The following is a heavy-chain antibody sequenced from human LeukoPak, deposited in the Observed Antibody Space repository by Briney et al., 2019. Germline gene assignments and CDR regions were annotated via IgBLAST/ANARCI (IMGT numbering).Heavy chain of an antibody. Sequence: SETLSLTCTVSGGSISSYYWSWIRQPPGKGLEWIGYIYYSGSTNYNPSLKSRVTISVDTSKNQFSLKLSSVTAADTAVYYCARLRDYGDYDFRYYFDYWGQGTLVTVSS. CDR3: ARLRDYGDYDFRYYFDY. D-gene: IGHD4-17*01. J-gene: IGHJ4*02. V-gene: IGHV4-59*08. CDR1: GGSISSYY. CDR2: IYYSGST.